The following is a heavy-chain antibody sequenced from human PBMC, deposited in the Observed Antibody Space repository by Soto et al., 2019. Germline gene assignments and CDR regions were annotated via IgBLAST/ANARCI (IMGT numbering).Heavy chain of an antibody. CDR3: ARGRYGDY. V-gene: IGHV1-18*01. D-gene: IGHD1-1*01. J-gene: IGHJ4*02. CDR2: ISAHNGNT. CDR1: GYTFTSYG. Sequence: QVHLVQSGAEVKKPGASVKVSCKGSGYTFTSYGITWVRQAPGQGLEWMGWISAHNGNTNYPQKLQGRVTVTRDTSTSIAYMELRSLRSDDTAVYYCARGRYGDYWGQGALVTVSS.